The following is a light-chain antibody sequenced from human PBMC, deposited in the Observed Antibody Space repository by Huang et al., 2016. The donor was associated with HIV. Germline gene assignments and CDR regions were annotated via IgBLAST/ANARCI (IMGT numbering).Light chain of an antibody. J-gene: IGKJ4*01. CDR1: QDIGSH. CDR3: LQSYKTLT. CDR2: AAS. V-gene: IGKV1-39*01. Sequence: DIQVTQSRSSLSASVGDRVTITCRASQDIGSHLNWYQQKPGKAPNVLIYAASTLESGVPSRFSGSGSGTDFTLSISSLQPEDFATYYCLQSYKTLTFGGGTRVEI.